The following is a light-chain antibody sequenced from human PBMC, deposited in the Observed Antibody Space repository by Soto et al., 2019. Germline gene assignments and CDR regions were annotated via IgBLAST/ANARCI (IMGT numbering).Light chain of an antibody. CDR3: QQRSNWPWT. V-gene: IGKV3-11*01. CDR1: QSVSSY. CDR2: DAS. Sequence: EIVLTQSPATLSLSPGERATLSCRASQSVSSYLACYQQKPGQAPRLLLYDASNRATGIPARFSGSGSGTDFPLTLSSLEPEDCAVYYCQQRSNWPWTFGQGTKVEIK. J-gene: IGKJ1*01.